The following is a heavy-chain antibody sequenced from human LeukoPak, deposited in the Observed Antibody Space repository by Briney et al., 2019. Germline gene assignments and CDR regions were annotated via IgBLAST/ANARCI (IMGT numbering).Heavy chain of an antibody. V-gene: IGHV3-66*02. Sequence: PGGSLRLSCAASRFTVSIHYMGWVRQAPGKGLEWVSVLSSDGTTYYPDSGKGRFTISRDNSQNTLYLQLDSSRDEDTAGYYCARHYDRSAYGAFDIWGQGTMVTVSS. CDR2: LSSDGTT. D-gene: IGHD3-22*01. CDR3: ARHYDRSAYGAFDI. J-gene: IGHJ3*02. CDR1: RFTVSIHY.